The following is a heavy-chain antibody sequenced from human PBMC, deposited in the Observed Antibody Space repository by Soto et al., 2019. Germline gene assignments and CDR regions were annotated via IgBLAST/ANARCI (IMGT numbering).Heavy chain of an antibody. J-gene: IGHJ4*02. D-gene: IGHD3-3*01. CDR3: ARQEGVDDFWSGPLLCTYFDY. CDR1: GGSISSSSYY. Sequence: SETLSLTCTVSGGSISSSSYYWGWIRQPPGKGLEWIGSIYYSGSTYYNPSLKSRVTISVDTSKNQFSLKLSSVTAADTAVYYCARQEGVDDFWSGPLLCTYFDYWGQGTLVTVSS. CDR2: IYYSGST. V-gene: IGHV4-39*01.